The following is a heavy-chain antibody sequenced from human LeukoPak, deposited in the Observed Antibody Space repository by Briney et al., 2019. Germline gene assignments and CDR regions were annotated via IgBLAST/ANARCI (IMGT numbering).Heavy chain of an antibody. Sequence: GGSLKLSCAASRFPFNNYWMHWVRQAPGKGLVWVSSINTDGRTTRYAASVQGRFTISKDNAKNTLSLQMNSLRDDDTAVYYCARAGASGWYAAGWFDPWGQGTLVTVSS. CDR3: ARAGASGWYAAGWFDP. CDR1: RFPFNNYW. V-gene: IGHV3-74*01. D-gene: IGHD6-19*01. J-gene: IGHJ5*02. CDR2: INTDGRTT.